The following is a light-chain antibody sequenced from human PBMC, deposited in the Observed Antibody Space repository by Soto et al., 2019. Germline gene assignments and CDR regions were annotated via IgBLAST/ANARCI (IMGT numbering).Light chain of an antibody. CDR1: SSDVGGYNY. CDR3: CAYAGSYDGV. CDR2: EVT. V-gene: IGLV2-11*01. Sequence: QSVLTQPRSVSGSPGQTVTISCTGTSSDVGGYNYVSWYQQHPGKAPKVLIYEVTKRPSGVPDRFSGSKSGNTASLTISGLQAEDEADYYCCAYAGSYDGVFGGGTQLTV. J-gene: IGLJ7*01.